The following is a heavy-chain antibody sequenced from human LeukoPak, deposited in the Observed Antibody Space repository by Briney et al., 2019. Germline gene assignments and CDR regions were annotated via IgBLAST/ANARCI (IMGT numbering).Heavy chain of an antibody. CDR2: ISSSSSYT. CDR3: TRGYYGSGTYYNY. Sequence: GGSLSLSCAVSGFTFSDYYMGWIRQAPGKGLEWVSYISSSSSYTNYADSVKGRFTISRDNAKNSLYLQMNSLRAEDTAVYYRTRGYYGSGTYYNYWGQGTQVTVSS. CDR1: GFTFSDYY. V-gene: IGHV3-11*06. J-gene: IGHJ4*02. D-gene: IGHD3-10*01.